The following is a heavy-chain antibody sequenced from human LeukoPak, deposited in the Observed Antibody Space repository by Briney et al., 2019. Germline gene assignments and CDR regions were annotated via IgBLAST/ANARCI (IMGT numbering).Heavy chain of an antibody. Sequence: GASVKVSCKASGYTFTSYDIHWVRQATGQGLEWMGWMNPNSGNIGYAQKFQGRVTMTRETSISTAYMDLSSLRSEDTAVYYCARSYGSGSQGSDYWGQGTLVSVSS. J-gene: IGHJ4*02. CDR2: MNPNSGNI. CDR3: ARSYGSGSQGSDY. D-gene: IGHD3-10*01. CDR1: GYTFTSYD. V-gene: IGHV1-8*02.